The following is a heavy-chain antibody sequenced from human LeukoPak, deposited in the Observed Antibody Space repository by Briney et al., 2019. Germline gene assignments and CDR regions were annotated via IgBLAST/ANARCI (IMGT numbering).Heavy chain of an antibody. V-gene: IGHV4-39*01. J-gene: IGHJ4*02. CDR2: MYYSGTT. CDR3: ARHPPRDGSAFDY. CDR1: GGSISSGSYY. Sequence: PSETLSLMCTVSGGSISSGSYYGRWIRQPPGEGLEWIASMYYSGTTFYSPSLKSRVTISVDTSKNQLSLKLGSVTAADTAVYYCARHPPRDGSAFDYWGQGTLVTVSS.